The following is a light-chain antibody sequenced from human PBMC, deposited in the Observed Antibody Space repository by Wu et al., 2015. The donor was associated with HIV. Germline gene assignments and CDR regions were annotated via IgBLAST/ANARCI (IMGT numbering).Light chain of an antibody. CDR2: GAS. V-gene: IGKV1-NL1*01. J-gene: IGKJ1*01. CDR1: RAIDNS. Sequence: DIQMTQSPSSLSASIGDRVTITCRASRAIDNSLAWYQQKPGKAPNLLLFGASRLQSGVPPRFSGSRSGTDYTLTISSLQSEDFATYFCQQYYTTSRTFGQGTKVAIK. CDR3: QQYYTTSRT.